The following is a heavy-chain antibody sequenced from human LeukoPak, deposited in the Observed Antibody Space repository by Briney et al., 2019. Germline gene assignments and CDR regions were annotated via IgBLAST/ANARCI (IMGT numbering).Heavy chain of an antibody. CDR2: IYPGDSDT. J-gene: IGHJ5*02. D-gene: IGHD1-26*01. CDR3: ARQSGEPPNWFDP. V-gene: IGHV5-51*01. Sequence: GKSLKISCRGSGYSFTNYWIAWVRQMPGKGLEWMGIIYPGDSDTRYSPSFQGQVTISADKSISTAYLQWSSLKASDTAMYYCARQSGEPPNWFDPWGQGTLVTVSS. CDR1: GYSFTNYW.